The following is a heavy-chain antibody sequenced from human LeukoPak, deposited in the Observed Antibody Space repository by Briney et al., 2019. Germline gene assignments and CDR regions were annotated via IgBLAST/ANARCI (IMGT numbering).Heavy chain of an antibody. D-gene: IGHD1-26*01. CDR1: GITFSTYW. V-gene: IGHV3-7*03. J-gene: IGHJ4*02. CDR2: IKQDGSEK. CDR3: ARGRWELGFDY. Sequence: GGSLRLSCAASGITFSTYWMSWVRQAPGKGLEWVANIKQDGSEKYYVDSVKGRFTISRDNAKNSLYLQMNSLRAEDTAVYYCARGRWELGFDYWGQETLVTVSS.